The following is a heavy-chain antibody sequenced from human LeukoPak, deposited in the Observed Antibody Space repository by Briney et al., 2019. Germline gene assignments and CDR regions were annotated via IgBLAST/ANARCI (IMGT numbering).Heavy chain of an antibody. CDR3: ARGTSRQVGAPVGR. CDR2: IYYSGST. Sequence: SETLSLTCTVSGGSISSYYWSWIRQPPGKGLEWIGSIYYSGSTYYNPSLKSRVTIPVDTSKNQFSLKLSSVTAADTAVHYCARGTSRQVGAPVGRWGQGTLVTVSS. D-gene: IGHD1-26*01. V-gene: IGHV4-39*07. CDR1: GGSISSYY. J-gene: IGHJ4*02.